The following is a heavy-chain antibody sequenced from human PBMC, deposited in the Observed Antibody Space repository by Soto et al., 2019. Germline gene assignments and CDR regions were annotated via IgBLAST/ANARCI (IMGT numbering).Heavy chain of an antibody. J-gene: IGHJ6*02. CDR3: AIELPRYSYDVYNHFGVDV. CDR1: GGPISTSSYY. D-gene: IGHD5-18*01. CDR2: FDYSGST. Sequence: SETLSLTCTVCGGPISTSSYYWGWIRQPPGKGLEWIGSFDYSGSTNYNPSLKSRFTIFVDTSKNQFSLKLSSVTAADTAVYYCAIELPRYSYDVYNHFGVDVLVQGTSVT. V-gene: IGHV4-39*01.